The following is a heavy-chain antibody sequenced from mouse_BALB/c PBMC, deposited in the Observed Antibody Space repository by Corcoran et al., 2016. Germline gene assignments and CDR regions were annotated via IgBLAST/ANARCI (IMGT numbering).Heavy chain of an antibody. D-gene: IGHD4-1*01. V-gene: IGHV1-9*01. Sequence: QVQLQQSGAELMKPGASVKISCKATGYTFSGYWIEWVKERNGHGLEWIGEIFPGSGSTNCNEKFKGKATFTADTSSNTAYMKLSSLTSEDSAVYYCTRNWVCFSDVWGAGTTVTVSS. CDR2: IFPGSGST. CDR3: TRNWVCFSDV. J-gene: IGHJ1*02. CDR1: GYTFSGYW.